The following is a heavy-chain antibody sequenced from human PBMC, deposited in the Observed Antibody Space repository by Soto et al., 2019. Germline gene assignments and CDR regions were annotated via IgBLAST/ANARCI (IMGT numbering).Heavy chain of an antibody. CDR2: ISYDGSNK. D-gene: IGHD2-2*01. CDR3: AKENQLITLYYYYGMDV. V-gene: IGHV3-30*18. Sequence: GGSLRLSCAASGFTFSSYGMHWVRQAPGKGLEWVAVISYDGSNKYYADSVKGRFTISRDNSKNTLYLQMNSLRAEDTAVYYCAKENQLITLYYYYGMDVWGQGTTVTVSS. CDR1: GFTFSSYG. J-gene: IGHJ6*02.